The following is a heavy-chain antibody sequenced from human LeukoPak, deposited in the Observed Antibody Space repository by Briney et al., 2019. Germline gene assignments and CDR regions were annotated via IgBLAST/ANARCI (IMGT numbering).Heavy chain of an antibody. CDR3: ARGVGFSTGWYYFDY. V-gene: IGHV3-64*01. J-gene: IGHJ4*02. Sequence: PGGSLRLSCAASGFTFSSYAMSWVRQAPGEGLEYVSAISGNGGSTYYANSVKGRFTISRDNSKNTLYLQMGSLRAEDMAVYYCARGVGFSTGWYYFDYWGQGTLVTVSS. CDR2: ISGNGGST. D-gene: IGHD6-19*01. CDR1: GFTFSSYA.